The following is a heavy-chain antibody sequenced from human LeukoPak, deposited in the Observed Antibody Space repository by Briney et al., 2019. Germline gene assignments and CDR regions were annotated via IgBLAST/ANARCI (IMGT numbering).Heavy chain of an antibody. CDR2: ISGSGGST. V-gene: IGHV3-23*01. CDR1: GFTFSSYD. J-gene: IGHJ3*02. D-gene: IGHD3-3*01. Sequence: GGSLRLSCAAPGFTFSSYDMSWVRQAPGKGLEWISAISGSGGSTYYADSVKGRFTISRDNSKNTLYLQMNSLRAEDTAVYYCAKSIRFLEWFLNAFDIWGQGTMVTVSS. CDR3: AKSIRFLEWFLNAFDI.